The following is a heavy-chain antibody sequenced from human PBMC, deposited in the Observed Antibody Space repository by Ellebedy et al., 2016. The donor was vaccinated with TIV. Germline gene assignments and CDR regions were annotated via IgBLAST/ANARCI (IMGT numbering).Heavy chain of an antibody. Sequence: MPSETLSLTCTVSGGSISTYYWSWIRQPPGKGLEWIGEINHSGRTNYNPSLKSRVTISLDTSKNHFSLNMSSVTAADTAVYYCARVGNTAMVPWGQGTMVTVSS. D-gene: IGHD5-18*01. CDR2: INHSGRT. J-gene: IGHJ3*01. V-gene: IGHV4-34*01. CDR1: GGSISTYY. CDR3: ARVGNTAMVP.